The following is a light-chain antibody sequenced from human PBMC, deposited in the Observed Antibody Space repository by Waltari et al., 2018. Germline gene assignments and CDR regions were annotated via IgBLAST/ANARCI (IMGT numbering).Light chain of an antibody. CDR1: SGSIASNY. V-gene: IGLV6-57*03. J-gene: IGLJ2*01. CDR2: EDN. CDR3: QSYDTSDHNVV. Sequence: NFMLTQPHSVSESPGKTLIISCTLSSGSIASNYVQWYQQRPGRAPTTVIYEDNQRPSGVPDRYSGPIDSSSNAASLTISGLKTEDEADYYCQSYDTSDHNVVFGGGTKLTVL.